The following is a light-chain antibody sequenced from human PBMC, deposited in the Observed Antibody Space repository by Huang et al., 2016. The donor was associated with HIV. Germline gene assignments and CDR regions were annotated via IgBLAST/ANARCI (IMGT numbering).Light chain of an antibody. CDR3: HQRHNWFS. V-gene: IGKV3-11*01. CDR1: DNVKTS. J-gene: IGKJ4*01. CDR2: GAS. Sequence: EVVLTQSPARLSVSPGQEATLSSRASDNVKTSVAWYHQTPGQPPRLLIYGASRRAADTPARFSGSESGTLFSLTITSLEPEDVGFYCCHQRHNWFSFGGGTKVEIK.